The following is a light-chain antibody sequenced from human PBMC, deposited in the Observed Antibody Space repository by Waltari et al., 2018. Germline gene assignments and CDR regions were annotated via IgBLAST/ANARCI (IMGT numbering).Light chain of an antibody. CDR3: QQYNSDDWT. V-gene: IGKV3-15*01. J-gene: IGKJ1*01. CDR2: DAS. CDR1: QSVSSN. Sequence: EIVMTQSPATLSVSPGERATLSCRASQSVSSNLAWYQQKPGQPLRLLIFDASRRATGIPARFSGSGSGTEFTLTISSLQPDDFATYYCQQYNSDDWTFGQGTKVEI.